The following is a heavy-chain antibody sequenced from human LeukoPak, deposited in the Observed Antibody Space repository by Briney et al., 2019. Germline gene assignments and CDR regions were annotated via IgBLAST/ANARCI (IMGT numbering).Heavy chain of an antibody. V-gene: IGHV3-30*04. CDR1: GFTFSSYD. D-gene: IGHD6-13*01. CDR3: ARDHSSSWFDY. Sequence: PGGSLRLSCAASGFTFSSYDMHWVRQAPGKGLEWVAVISYDGSNKYYADSVKGRFTISRDNSKNTLYLQMNSLRAEDTAVYYCARDHSSSWFDYWGQGTLVTVSS. CDR2: ISYDGSNK. J-gene: IGHJ4*02.